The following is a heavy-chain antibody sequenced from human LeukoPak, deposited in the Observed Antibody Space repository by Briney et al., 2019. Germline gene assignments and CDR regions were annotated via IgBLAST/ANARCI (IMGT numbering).Heavy chain of an antibody. CDR1: GFTFSSYS. V-gene: IGHV3-21*01. CDR3: ARVVLGAFDI. Sequence: GGSLRLSCAASGFTFSSYSMNWVRQAPGKGLEWVSSISSSSSYIYYADSVKGRFTISRDNAKNSLYLQMYSLRAEDTAVYYCARVVLGAFDIWGQGTMVTVSS. CDR2: ISSSSSYI. J-gene: IGHJ3*02. D-gene: IGHD3-16*01.